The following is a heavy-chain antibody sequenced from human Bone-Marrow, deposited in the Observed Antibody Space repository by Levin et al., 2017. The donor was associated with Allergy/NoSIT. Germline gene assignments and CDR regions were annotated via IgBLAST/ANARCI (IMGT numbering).Heavy chain of an antibody. D-gene: IGHD5-24*01. CDR2: INTHTGNP. J-gene: IGHJ5*02. Sequence: ASVKVSCSASGYTFSRYGMSWVRQAPGQGLEWMGWINTHTGNPTYAQGFTGRFVFSLDTSASTAFLQISSLKAEDTAIYYCARDEGDGWYKWFDPWGQGTLVTVSS. V-gene: IGHV7-4-1*02. CDR3: ARDEGDGWYKWFDP. CDR1: GYTFSRYG.